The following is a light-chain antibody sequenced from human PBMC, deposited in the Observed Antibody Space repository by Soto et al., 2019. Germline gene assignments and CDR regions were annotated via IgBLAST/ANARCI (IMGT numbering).Light chain of an antibody. V-gene: IGKV3-11*01. J-gene: IGKJ4*01. Sequence: EIVLTQSPATLSLSPGERATLSCRASQSVSSYLAWYQQKPGQAPRLLLYDASNRATGIPARCSGSGSGTDFTLSISSLEAEDFAVYYCQQRSHWPSFGGGTKVEIK. CDR2: DAS. CDR1: QSVSSY. CDR3: QQRSHWPS.